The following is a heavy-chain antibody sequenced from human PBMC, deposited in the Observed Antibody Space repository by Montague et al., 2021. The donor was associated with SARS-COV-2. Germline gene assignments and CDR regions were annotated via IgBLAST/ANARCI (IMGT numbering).Heavy chain of an antibody. CDR1: ASSISTNSYY. D-gene: IGHD3-10*01. V-gene: IGHV4-39*02. CDR3: ARLWDFYGSGSYKNSWFDP. Sequence: SETLSLTCTVSASSISTNSYYWAWIRQPPGKGLEWIGSISYSGSTYFNPSLESRLTMSVDTSKNHFSLKLSAVTAADTAVDYCARLWDFYGSGSYKNSWFDPWGQGTRVTVSS. CDR2: ISYSGST. J-gene: IGHJ5*02.